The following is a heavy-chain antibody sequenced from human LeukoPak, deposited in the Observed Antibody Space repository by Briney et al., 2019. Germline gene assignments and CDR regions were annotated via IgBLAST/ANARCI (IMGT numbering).Heavy chain of an antibody. D-gene: IGHD6-13*01. CDR2: ISWNSGSI. J-gene: IGHJ4*02. V-gene: IGHV3-9*01. Sequence: PGRSLRLSCAASGFTFDDYAMHWVRQAPGKGLEWVSGISWNSGSIGYADSVKGRFTISRDNAKNSLYLQMNSLRAEDTALYYCAREDFSSWPFDYWGQGTLVTVSS. CDR3: AREDFSSWPFDY. CDR1: GFTFDDYA.